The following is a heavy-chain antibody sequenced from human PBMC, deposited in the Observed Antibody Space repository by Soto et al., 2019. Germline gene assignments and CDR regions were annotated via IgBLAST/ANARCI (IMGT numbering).Heavy chain of an antibody. J-gene: IGHJ4*02. D-gene: IGHD3-9*01. CDR2: ISGSGFIT. V-gene: IGHV3-23*01. CDR3: AKDLVN. CDR1: CFTFSIYA. Sequence: LXLSGAASCFTFSIYAMSWVRQAPGKGLEWVSAISGSGFITYYADSVKGRFTISRDNSKNTLYLQMNSLRAEDTAVYYCAKDLVNWGQGTLVPVSS.